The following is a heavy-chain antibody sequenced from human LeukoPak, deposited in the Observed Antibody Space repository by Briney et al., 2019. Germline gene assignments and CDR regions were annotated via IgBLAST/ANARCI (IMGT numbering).Heavy chain of an antibody. D-gene: IGHD6-6*01. CDR1: EFTFSDPW. CDR2: VNSDGSHT. CDR3: TTSSDGATPPFDP. V-gene: IGHV3-74*01. J-gene: IGHJ5*02. Sequence: PGGSLRLSCAASEFTFSDPWMHWVRQVPGEGLVWVSRVNSDGSHTTYADSVRGRFTISRDNAKNTLYLQMNSLRAEDTGVYYCTTSSDGATPPFDPWGQGTLVTVSS.